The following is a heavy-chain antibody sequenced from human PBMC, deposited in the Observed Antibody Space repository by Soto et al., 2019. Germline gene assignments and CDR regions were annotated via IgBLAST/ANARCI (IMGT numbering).Heavy chain of an antibody. J-gene: IGHJ3*02. Sequence: GESLKISCKASGYSFTSYWIGWVRQMPGKGLEWMGIIYPGDSDTRYSPSFQGQVTISADKSISTAYLQWSSLKASDTAMYYCARHFRRSWDAFDIWGQGTMVTVSS. D-gene: IGHD2-15*01. CDR3: ARHFRRSWDAFDI. V-gene: IGHV5-51*01. CDR1: GYSFTSYW. CDR2: IYPGDSDT.